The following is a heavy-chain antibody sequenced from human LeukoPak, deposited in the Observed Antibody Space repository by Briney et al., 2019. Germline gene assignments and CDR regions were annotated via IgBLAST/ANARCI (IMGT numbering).Heavy chain of an antibody. CDR3: AKQLPLAVFDGVFDY. J-gene: IGHJ4*02. Sequence: PGGSLRLSCAASGFTFSSYGMHWVRQAPGKGLEWVAFIRYDGSNKYYADSVKGRFTISRDNSKNTLYLQMNSLRAEDTAVYYCAKQLPLAVFDGVFDYWGQGTLVTVSS. CDR1: GFTFSSYG. CDR2: IRYDGSNK. D-gene: IGHD3-9*01. V-gene: IGHV3-30*02.